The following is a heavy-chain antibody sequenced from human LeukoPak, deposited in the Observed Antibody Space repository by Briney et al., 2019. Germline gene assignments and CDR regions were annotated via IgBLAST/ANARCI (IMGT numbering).Heavy chain of an antibody. Sequence: SETLSLTCAVCGGSFSGYYWSWIRQPPGKGLEWIGEINHSGSTNYNPSLKSRVTISVDTSKNQFSLKLSSVTAADTAVYYCARLSNEGDAFDIWGQGTMVTVSS. D-gene: IGHD1-1*01. CDR1: GGSFSGYY. CDR3: ARLSNEGDAFDI. V-gene: IGHV4-34*01. CDR2: INHSGST. J-gene: IGHJ3*02.